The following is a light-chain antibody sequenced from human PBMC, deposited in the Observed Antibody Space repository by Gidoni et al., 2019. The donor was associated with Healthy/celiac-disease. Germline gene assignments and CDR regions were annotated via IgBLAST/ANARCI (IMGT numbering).Light chain of an antibody. CDR2: AAS. J-gene: IGKJ1*01. CDR3: QQYYSTPPWT. CDR1: QGISNS. V-gene: IGKV1-NL1*01. Sequence: DIQITQSPSSLSASVGDRVTITCRASQGISNSLAWYQQKPGKAPKLLLYAASRLESGVPSRFSGSGSGTDYTLTIRRLQPEDFATYYCQQYYSTPPWTFGQGNKVEIK.